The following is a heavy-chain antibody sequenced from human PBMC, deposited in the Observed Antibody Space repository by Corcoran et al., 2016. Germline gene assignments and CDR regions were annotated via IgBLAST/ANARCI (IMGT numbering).Heavy chain of an antibody. Sequence: EVQLVESGGGLVKPGGSLRLSCAASGFTFSSYSMNWVRQAPGKGLEWVSSISSSSSYIYYADSVKGRFTISRDNAKNSLYLQMNSLRAEDTAVYYCARDPGYCSSTSCYKYYFDYWGQGTLVTVSS. D-gene: IGHD2-2*02. V-gene: IGHV3-21*01. CDR2: ISSSSSYI. CDR3: ARDPGYCSSTSCYKYYFDY. CDR1: GFTFSSYS. J-gene: IGHJ4*02.